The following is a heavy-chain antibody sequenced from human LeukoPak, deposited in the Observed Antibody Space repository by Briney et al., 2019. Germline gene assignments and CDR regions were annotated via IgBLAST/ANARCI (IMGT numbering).Heavy chain of an antibody. CDR1: GFTISSYW. Sequence: GGSLRLSCAGSGFTISSYWMHWVRQAPGKGLVWVSRINRDGSTTNYADSVKGRFTISRDNAKNSLYLQMNSLGAEDTAVYYCARGDFSWGYGYFDYWGQGTLVTVSS. CDR3: ARGDFSWGYGYFDY. CDR2: INRDGSTT. D-gene: IGHD3-3*01. J-gene: IGHJ4*02. V-gene: IGHV3-74*01.